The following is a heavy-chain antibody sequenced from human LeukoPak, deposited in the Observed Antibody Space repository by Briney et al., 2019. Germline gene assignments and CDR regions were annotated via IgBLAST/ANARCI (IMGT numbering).Heavy chain of an antibody. CDR3: AKDLEDTAMIRRPFDI. CDR1: GLTFSTYA. J-gene: IGHJ3*02. D-gene: IGHD5-18*01. CDR2: ISGSGGST. V-gene: IGHV3-23*01. Sequence: GGSLRLSCVASGLTFSTYAMSWVRQAPGKGLEWVSGISGSGGSTPYADSVKGRFTISRDNSKNTLYLQVNSLRAEDTAVYYCAKDLEDTAMIRRPFDIWGQGTMVTVSS.